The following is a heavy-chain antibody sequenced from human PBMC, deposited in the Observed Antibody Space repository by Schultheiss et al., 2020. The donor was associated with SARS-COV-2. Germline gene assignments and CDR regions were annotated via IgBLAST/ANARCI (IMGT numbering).Heavy chain of an antibody. D-gene: IGHD3-16*01. J-gene: IGHJ4*02. V-gene: IGHV3-33*01. CDR3: ARDSLRLGLRPDY. Sequence: GGSLRLSCAASGFTFSSYGMHWVRQAPGKGLEWVAVIWYDGSNKYYADSVKGRFTISRDNSKNTLYLQMNSLRAEDTAVYYCARDSLRLGLRPDYWGQGTLVTVSS. CDR1: GFTFSSYG. CDR2: IWYDGSNK.